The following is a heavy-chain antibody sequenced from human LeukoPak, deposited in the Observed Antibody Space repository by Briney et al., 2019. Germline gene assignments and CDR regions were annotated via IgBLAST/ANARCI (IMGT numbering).Heavy chain of an antibody. V-gene: IGHV1-2*02. J-gene: IGHJ4*02. CDR2: IHPYSGGT. D-gene: IGHD5-18*01. CDR3: ARVGDSYGFY. CDR1: GYTFTGYY. Sequence: ASVKVSCKTSGYTFTGYYMHWVRQAPGQGLEWMGWIHPYSGGTNYAQKFQGRVTMTRDTYISTAYMDLSRLRSDDTAVYYCARVGDSYGFYWGQGTLVTVSS.